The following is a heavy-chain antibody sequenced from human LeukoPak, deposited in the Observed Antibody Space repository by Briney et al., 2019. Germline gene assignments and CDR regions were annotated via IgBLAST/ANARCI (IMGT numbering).Heavy chain of an antibody. CDR1: GFSFSTYT. D-gene: IGHD2-21*01. CDR2: ISSGGDHM. J-gene: IGHJ4*02. Sequence: GGSLRLSCAGSGFSFSTYTMTWVRQAPGKGLEWVASISSGGDHMFYIDSVKGRFTISRDDARNSLHLQMNSLRAEATAVYYCAIAPLSAVVLYWGQGTLVTVSS. V-gene: IGHV3-21*06. CDR3: AIAPLSAVVLY.